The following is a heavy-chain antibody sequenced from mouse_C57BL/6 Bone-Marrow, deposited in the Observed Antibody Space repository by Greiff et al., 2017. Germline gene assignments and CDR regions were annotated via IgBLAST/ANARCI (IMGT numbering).Heavy chain of an antibody. V-gene: IGHV1-26*01. Sequence: EVQLQQSGPELVKPGASVKISCKASGYTFTDYYMNWVKQSHGKSLEWIGDINPNNGGTSYNQKFKGKATLTVDKSSSTAYMELRSLTSEDSAVYYCARLYYYGSSYEAYWGQGTLGTVSA. CDR2: INPNNGGT. D-gene: IGHD1-1*01. CDR1: GYTFTDYY. J-gene: IGHJ3*01. CDR3: ARLYYYGSSYEAY.